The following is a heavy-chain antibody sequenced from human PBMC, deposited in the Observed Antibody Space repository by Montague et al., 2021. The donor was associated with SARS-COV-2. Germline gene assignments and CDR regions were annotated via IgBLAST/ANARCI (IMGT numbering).Heavy chain of an antibody. Sequence: SLRLSCAASGFTVSSNYMSWVRQAPGKGPEWVSVIYSGGSTYCADSVKGRFTISRHNSRNTLYLQMNSLRAEDTAVYYCAGSNWSSGSYYQLDYWGQGTLVTVSS. CDR2: IYSGGST. D-gene: IGHD3-10*01. J-gene: IGHJ4*02. V-gene: IGHV3-53*04. CDR3: AGSNWSSGSYYQLDY. CDR1: GFTVSSNY.